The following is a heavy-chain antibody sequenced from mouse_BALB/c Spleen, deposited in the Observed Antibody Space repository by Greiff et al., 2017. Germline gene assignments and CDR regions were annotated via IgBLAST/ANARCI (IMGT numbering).Heavy chain of an antibody. CDR3: ARGTRQLGWFAD. CDR1: GYSFTGYN. D-gene: IGHD3-2*01. CDR2: IDPYYGGT. J-gene: IGHJ3*01. Sequence: VQLKESGPELEKPGASVKISCKASGYSFTGYNMNWVKQSNGKSLEWIGNIDPYYGGTSYNQKFKGKATLTVDKSSSTAYMQLKSLTSEDSAVYYCARGTRQLGWFADWGQGTLVTVSA. V-gene: IGHV1-39*01.